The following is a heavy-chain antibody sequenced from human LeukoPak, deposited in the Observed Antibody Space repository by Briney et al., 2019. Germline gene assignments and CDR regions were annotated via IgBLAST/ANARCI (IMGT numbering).Heavy chain of an antibody. CDR1: GFTCSTCW. Sequence: PGGSLRLSCAISGFTCSTCWMNWVRQAPGKGLEWVATVNEDGTAKFYVDSVKGRFTIFRDNTGSSLDLQMNSLTVEDTAMYYCEAPATAWGQGTLVTVSS. J-gene: IGHJ5*02. CDR2: VNEDGTAK. CDR3: EAPATA. V-gene: IGHV3-7*01.